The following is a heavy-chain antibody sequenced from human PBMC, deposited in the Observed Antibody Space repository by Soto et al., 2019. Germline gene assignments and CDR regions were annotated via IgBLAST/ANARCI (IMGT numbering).Heavy chain of an antibody. J-gene: IGHJ4*02. CDR1: GGSISSSNW. V-gene: IGHV4-4*02. D-gene: IGHD5-12*01. CDR2: IYHSGST. CDR3: ARYAPRVGDGYM. Sequence: QVQLQESGPGLVKPSGTLSITCAVSGGSISSSNWWSWVRQPPGKGLEWIGEIYHSGSTNYNPSLKNRVTLSVDNSKNQFSLKRSSVTAADTAVYYCARYAPRVGDGYMWGQGTLVTVSS.